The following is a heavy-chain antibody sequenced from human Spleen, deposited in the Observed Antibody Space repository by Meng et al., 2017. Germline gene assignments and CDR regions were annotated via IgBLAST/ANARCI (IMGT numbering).Heavy chain of an antibody. CDR3: AVVIPGGWFDP. CDR2: ISYNGAT. CDR1: GASLTSGIF. J-gene: IGHJ5*02. V-gene: IGHV4-30-4*01. Sequence: QVQLQESGPRLVRPSQTLSLTCTVSGASLTSGIFWIWIRQPPGKGLEYIGYISYNGATYYNPSLKSRLTMSVDTAKNQFSLKLSSVTATETAVYYCAVVIPGGWFDPWGQGTLVTVSS. D-gene: IGHD2-2*01.